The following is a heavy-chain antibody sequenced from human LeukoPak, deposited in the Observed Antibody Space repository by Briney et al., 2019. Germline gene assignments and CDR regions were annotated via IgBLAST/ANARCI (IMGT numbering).Heavy chain of an antibody. Sequence: GGSLRLSCVASGFTFSIYWMHWVRQAPGKGLVWVSRINSDGSSTSYADSVKGRFTISRDNAKNTLYLQMNSLRAEDTAVYYCARVRIAAAGTWRSGMDVWGQGTTVTVSS. D-gene: IGHD6-13*01. J-gene: IGHJ6*02. V-gene: IGHV3-74*01. CDR1: GFTFSIYW. CDR3: ARVRIAAAGTWRSGMDV. CDR2: INSDGSST.